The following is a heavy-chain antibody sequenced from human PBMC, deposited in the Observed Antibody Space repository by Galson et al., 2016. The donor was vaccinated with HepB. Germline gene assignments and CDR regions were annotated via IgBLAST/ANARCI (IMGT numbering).Heavy chain of an antibody. V-gene: IGHV1-18*01. CDR2: ISGYNGNT. CDR3: ARERSACYYYYYGMDV. J-gene: IGHJ6*02. CDR1: GYTFASYG. Sequence: SVKVSCKASGYTFASYGISWVRQAPGQGLEWMGWISGYNGNTEYAKKFQGRVTMTTDTSTSTVYMELRSLRSDDTAVYYCARERSACYYYYYGMDVWGQGTTVTVSS.